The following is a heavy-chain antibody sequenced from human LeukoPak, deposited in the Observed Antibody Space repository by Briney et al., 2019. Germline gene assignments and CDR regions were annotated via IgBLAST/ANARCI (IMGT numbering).Heavy chain of an antibody. V-gene: IGHV3-21*01. CDR2: ISSSSSYI. Sequence: GGSPRLSCAASGFTFSSYSMNWVRQAPGKGLEWVSSISSSSSYIYYADSVKGRFTISRDNAKNSLYLQMNSRRAEDTALYYCASVDYYGSGNYYNDVDYWGQGTLVTVSS. J-gene: IGHJ4*02. CDR1: GFTFSSYS. D-gene: IGHD3-10*01. CDR3: ASVDYYGSGNYYNDVDY.